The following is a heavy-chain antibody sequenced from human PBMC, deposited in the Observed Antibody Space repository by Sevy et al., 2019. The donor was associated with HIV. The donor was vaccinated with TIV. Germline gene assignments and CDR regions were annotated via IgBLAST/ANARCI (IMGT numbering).Heavy chain of an antibody. CDR3: AKELVDYYGSGSYYPYYYYYGMDV. Sequence: GGSLRLSCAASGFTFSSYAMSWVRQAPGKGLEWVSAISGSGGSTYYADSVKGRFTISRDNSKNTLYLQMNSLRAEDTAVYYCAKELVDYYGSGSYYPYYYYYGMDVWGQGTTVTVFS. CDR1: GFTFSSYA. D-gene: IGHD3-10*01. CDR2: ISGSGGST. V-gene: IGHV3-23*01. J-gene: IGHJ6*02.